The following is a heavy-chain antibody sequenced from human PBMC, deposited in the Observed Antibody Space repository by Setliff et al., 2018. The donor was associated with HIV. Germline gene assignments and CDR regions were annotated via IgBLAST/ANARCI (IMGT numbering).Heavy chain of an antibody. V-gene: IGHV4-39*01. CDR2: IFYTGSP. CDR1: GGSISSDTHY. D-gene: IGHD3-16*01. J-gene: IGHJ4*02. Sequence: PSETLSLTCTASGGSISSDTHYWDWIRQPPGKGLEWLGSIFYTGSPYYNPSLKSRVAISVDTSKNQFSLQLSSVTAADTAVYYCTRHRGSSSVFGDWGQGILVTV. CDR3: TRHRGSSSVFGD.